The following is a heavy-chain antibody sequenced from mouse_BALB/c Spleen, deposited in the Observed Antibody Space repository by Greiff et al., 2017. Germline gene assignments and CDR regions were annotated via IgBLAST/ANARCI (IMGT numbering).Heavy chain of an antibody. V-gene: IGHV1-82*01. CDR2: IYPGDGDT. CDR1: GYAFSSSW. J-gene: IGHJ2*01. D-gene: IGHD2-14*01. Sequence: VKLMESGPELVKPGASVKISCKASGYAFSSSWMNWVKQRPGQGLEWIGRIYPGDGDTNYNGKFKGKATLTADKSSSTAYMQLSSLTSVDSAVYFCAREVRFDYWGQGTTLTVSS. CDR3: AREVRFDY.